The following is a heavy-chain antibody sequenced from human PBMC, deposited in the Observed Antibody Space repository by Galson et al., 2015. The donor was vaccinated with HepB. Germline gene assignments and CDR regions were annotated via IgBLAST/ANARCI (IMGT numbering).Heavy chain of an antibody. CDR2: INHSGNT. J-gene: IGHJ6*02. D-gene: IGHD4-17*01. CDR1: RASFSGYY. V-gene: IGHV4-34*01. Sequence: SETLSLTCAVYRASFSGYYWSWIRQTPGKGLEWIGEINHSGNTKYNPSLKSRVVISVDTSKSQFSLNLRSVTAADTAVYYCARWRFASTGSNSYYYHYGLDVWGPGTTVTVSS. CDR3: ARWRFASTGSNSYYYHYGLDV.